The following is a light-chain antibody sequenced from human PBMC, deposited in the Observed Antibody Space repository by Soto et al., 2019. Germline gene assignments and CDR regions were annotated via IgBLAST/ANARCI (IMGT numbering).Light chain of an antibody. CDR1: QGIRNY. Sequence: DIQMTQSPSSLSASVGDRVTITCRASQGIRNYLAWYQQKPGKVPKLLIYAASTLQSGVPSRFSGSGSGTDFTLTISSLQPEDVGAYYCQKYNGAPPTFGQGTKVEIK. J-gene: IGKJ1*01. CDR3: QKYNGAPPT. V-gene: IGKV1-27*01. CDR2: AAS.